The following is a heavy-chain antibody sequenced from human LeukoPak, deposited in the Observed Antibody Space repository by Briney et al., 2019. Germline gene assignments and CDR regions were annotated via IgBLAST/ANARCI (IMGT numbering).Heavy chain of an antibody. CDR2: ISTSSSYI. CDR3: ARAAGGYNYGPFDY. CDR1: GFAFSSYS. V-gene: IGHV3-21*01. D-gene: IGHD5-18*01. J-gene: IGHJ4*02. Sequence: GGSLRLSCAASGFAFSSYSMNWVRQAPEKGLKWVSSISTSSSYIYYADSVKGRFTISRDNAKNSLYLQMHSLRAEDTAVYYCARAAGGYNYGPFDYWGQGTLVTVSS.